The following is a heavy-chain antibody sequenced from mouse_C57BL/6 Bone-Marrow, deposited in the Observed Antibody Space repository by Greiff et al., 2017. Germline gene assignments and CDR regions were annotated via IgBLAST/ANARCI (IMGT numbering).Heavy chain of an antibody. J-gene: IGHJ3*01. CDR2: IHPNSGST. D-gene: IGHD4-1*01. CDR3: ARRGQTGTEAY. CDR1: GYTFTSYW. V-gene: IGHV1-64*01. Sequence: QVQLQQSGAELVKPGASVKLSCKASGYTFTSYWMHWVKQRPGQGLEWIGMIHPNSGSTNYNEKFKSKATLTVDKSSSTAYMQLSSLTSEDSAVYYCARRGQTGTEAYWGQGTLVTVSA.